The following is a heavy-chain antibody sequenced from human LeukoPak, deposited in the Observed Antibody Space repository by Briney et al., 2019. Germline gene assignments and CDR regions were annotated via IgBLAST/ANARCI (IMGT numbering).Heavy chain of an antibody. CDR3: ARGDLLIGY. V-gene: IGHV3-23*01. D-gene: IGHD3-10*01. CDR1: GFTFSRYA. J-gene: IGHJ4*02. Sequence: GGSLRLSCAASGFTFSRYAMSWVRQAPGKGLEWVSSISDSGGSTYYADSVKGRFTISRDNSKNTLCLQMNSPRAEDTVVYYCARGDLLIGYWGQGTLVTVSS. CDR2: ISDSGGST.